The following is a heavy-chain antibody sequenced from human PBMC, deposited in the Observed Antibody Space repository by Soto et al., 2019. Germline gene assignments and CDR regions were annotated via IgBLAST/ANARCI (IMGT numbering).Heavy chain of an antibody. J-gene: IGHJ4*02. CDR1: GGTFSSYA. Sequence: QVQLVQSGAEVKKTGSSVKVSCKASGGTFSSYAISWVRQAPGQGLEWMGGIIPIFGTANYAQKFQGRVTITADKSKSTAYMALSSLRSEDTAVYYCARAGVDTAMVHYFDYWGQGTLVIVSS. CDR2: IIPIFGTA. V-gene: IGHV1-69*06. D-gene: IGHD5-18*01. CDR3: ARAGVDTAMVHYFDY.